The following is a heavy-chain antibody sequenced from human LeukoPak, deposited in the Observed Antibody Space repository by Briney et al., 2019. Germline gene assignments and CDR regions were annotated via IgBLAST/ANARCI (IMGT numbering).Heavy chain of an antibody. V-gene: IGHV4-59*01. CDR3: AARSSYGADFDY. J-gene: IGHJ4*02. CDR2: IYYSGST. Sequence: SETLSLTCTVSGGSISSYYWSWIRQPPGKGLEWIGYIYYSGSTNYNPSLKSRVTISVDTSKNQFSLKLSSVTAADTAVYYCAARSSYGADFDYWGQGTLVTVSS. CDR1: GGSISSYY. D-gene: IGHD4-17*01.